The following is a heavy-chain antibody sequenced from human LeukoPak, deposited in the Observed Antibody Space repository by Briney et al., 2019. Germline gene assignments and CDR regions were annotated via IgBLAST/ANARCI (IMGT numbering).Heavy chain of an antibody. Sequence: GGSLRLSCAASGFTFSSYWMSWVRQAPGKGLEWVANIKQDGSEKYYVDSVKGRFTISRDNAKNSLYLQMNSLRAEDTAVYYCARAKVVTALYYFDYWGQGTLVTVSS. D-gene: IGHD4-23*01. CDR2: IKQDGSEK. V-gene: IGHV3-7*01. CDR1: GFTFSSYW. CDR3: ARAKVVTALYYFDY. J-gene: IGHJ4*02.